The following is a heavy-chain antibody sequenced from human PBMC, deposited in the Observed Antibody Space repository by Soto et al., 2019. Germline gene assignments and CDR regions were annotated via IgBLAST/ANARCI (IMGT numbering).Heavy chain of an antibody. D-gene: IGHD5-18*01. CDR3: ARHEDTAMSPFDY. Sequence: PSETLSLTCTVSGGSITSYYWTWIRQPPGKGVEGIGSIYRSGSTYYNPSLKSRVTISVDTSKKQFSLKLSPVTAADTAVYYCARHEDTAMSPFDYWGQGTLVTVSS. J-gene: IGHJ4*02. CDR1: GGSITSYY. V-gene: IGHV4-59*05. CDR2: IYRSGST.